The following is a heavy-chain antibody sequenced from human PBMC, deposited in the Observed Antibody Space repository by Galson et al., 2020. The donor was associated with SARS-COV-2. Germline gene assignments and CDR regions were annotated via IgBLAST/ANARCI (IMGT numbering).Heavy chain of an antibody. V-gene: IGHV3-9*01. CDR2: ISWNSGSI. J-gene: IGHJ4*02. D-gene: IGHD3-10*01. CDR1: GFTFDDYA. Sequence: GGSLRLSCAASGFTFDDYAMHWVRQAPGKGLEWVSGISWNSGSIGYADSVKGRFTISRDNAKNSLYLQMNSLRAEDTALYYCAKGVFVWFGELSPLQVDYWGQGTLVTVSS. CDR3: AKGVFVWFGELSPLQVDY.